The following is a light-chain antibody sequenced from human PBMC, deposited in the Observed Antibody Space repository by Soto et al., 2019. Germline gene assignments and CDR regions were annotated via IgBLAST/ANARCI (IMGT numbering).Light chain of an antibody. CDR2: EAS. Sequence: QSVLTQPASVSGSPGQSITISCTGTSSDVGGSYYVSWFQHLPGKAPKLIIWEASNRPSGVSSRFSGSKSDNTAYLTISGLQAEDEADYYCAAWDDSLSGWVFGGGTKVTVL. CDR3: AAWDDSLSGWV. V-gene: IGLV2-14*01. CDR1: SSDVGGSYY. J-gene: IGLJ3*02.